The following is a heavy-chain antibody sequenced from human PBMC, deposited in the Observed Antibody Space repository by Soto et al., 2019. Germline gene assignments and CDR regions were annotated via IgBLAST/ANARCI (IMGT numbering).Heavy chain of an antibody. CDR2: IYYSGTT. V-gene: IGHV4-30-4*01. CDR1: GGSISSGDYY. D-gene: IGHD3-22*01. Sequence: SETLSLTCTVSGGSISSGDYYWSWIRQSPGKGLEWIGFIYYSGTTYYNPALKNRLTMSVDTSKNQFSLKLRSVTAADTAVYHCATTNYNSRGHDFWGQGTLVTVSS. J-gene: IGHJ4*02. CDR3: ATTNYNSRGHDF.